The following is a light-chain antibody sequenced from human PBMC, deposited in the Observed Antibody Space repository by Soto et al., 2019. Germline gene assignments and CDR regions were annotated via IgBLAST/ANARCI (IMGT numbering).Light chain of an antibody. Sequence: QSALTQPASVSGSPGQSITISCTGTSSDVGSYNLVSWYQQHPGKAPKLMIYEGSKRPSGVSNRFSGSKSGNTASLTISGLQAEDEADYYCCSYAGAVVFGGGTKLTFL. V-gene: IGLV2-23*01. CDR2: EGS. CDR3: CSYAGAVV. CDR1: SSDVGSYNL. J-gene: IGLJ2*01.